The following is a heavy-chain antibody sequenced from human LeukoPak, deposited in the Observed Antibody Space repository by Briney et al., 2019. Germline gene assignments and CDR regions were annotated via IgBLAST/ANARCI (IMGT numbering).Heavy chain of an antibody. CDR3: AKGYYYDSSGYFHPPDY. V-gene: IGHV3-43*02. Sequence: PGGSLRLSCAASGFTFDDYAMHWVRQAPGKGLEWVSLISGDGGSTYYADSVKGRFTISRDKSKNSLYLQMNSLRTEDTALYYCAKGYYYDSSGYFHPPDYWGQGTLVTVSS. CDR1: GFTFDDYA. J-gene: IGHJ4*02. D-gene: IGHD3-22*01. CDR2: ISGDGGST.